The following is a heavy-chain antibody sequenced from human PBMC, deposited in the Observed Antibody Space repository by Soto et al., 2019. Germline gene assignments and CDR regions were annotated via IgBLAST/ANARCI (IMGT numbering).Heavy chain of an antibody. CDR3: ARATGAAAEGHGMDV. D-gene: IGHD6-13*01. Sequence: QVQLVQPGAEVKKPGASVKASCKASGYTFTGYNMHWVRQAPGQGLGGMGWINPNGGGTNYAQKFQGRVTMTRDTSISTAYMELSRLRSDDTAVYYCARATGAAAEGHGMDVWGQGTTVTVSS. V-gene: IGHV1-2*02. CDR1: GYTFTGYN. J-gene: IGHJ6*02. CDR2: INPNGGGT.